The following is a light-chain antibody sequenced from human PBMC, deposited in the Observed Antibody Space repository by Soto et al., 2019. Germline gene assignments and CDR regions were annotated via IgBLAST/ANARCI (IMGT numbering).Light chain of an antibody. V-gene: IGLV2-14*03. Sequence: QSVLTPAASVSGSAGQSITISCSGTSSDIGGSHYISWYQQHPGKAPKLMIYDVTNRPSGVSDRFSGSKSGNTASLTISGPQPDDEADYYCSSSSTSSTPEVFGGGTKLTVL. J-gene: IGLJ2*01. CDR1: SSDIGGSHY. CDR2: DVT. CDR3: SSSSTSSTPEV.